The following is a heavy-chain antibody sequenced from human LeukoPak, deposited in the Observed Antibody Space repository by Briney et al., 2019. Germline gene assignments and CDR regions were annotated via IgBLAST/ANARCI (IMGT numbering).Heavy chain of an antibody. CDR2: IIPIFGTA. CDR3: ARGPKGPSIAAAGYFDY. Sequence: SVKVSCKASGGTFSSYAISWVRQAPGQGLEWMGGIIPIFGTANYAQKFQGRVTITADESTRTAYMELSSLRSEDTDVYYCARGPKGPSIAAAGYFDYWGQGTLVTVSS. J-gene: IGHJ4*02. D-gene: IGHD6-13*01. V-gene: IGHV1-69*01. CDR1: GGTFSSYA.